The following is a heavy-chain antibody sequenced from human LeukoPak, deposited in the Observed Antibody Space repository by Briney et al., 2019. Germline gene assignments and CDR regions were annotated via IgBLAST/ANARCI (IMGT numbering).Heavy chain of an antibody. CDR1: GYTFTSYD. V-gene: IGHV1-69*06. Sequence: SVKVSCKASGYTFTSYDISWVRQAPGQGLEWMGGIIPIFGTANYAQKFQGRVTITADKSTSTAYMELSSLRSEDTAVYYCARLNYYDSSGYPPNFDYWGQGTLVTVSS. CDR3: ARLNYYDSSGYPPNFDY. CDR2: IIPIFGTA. J-gene: IGHJ4*02. D-gene: IGHD3-22*01.